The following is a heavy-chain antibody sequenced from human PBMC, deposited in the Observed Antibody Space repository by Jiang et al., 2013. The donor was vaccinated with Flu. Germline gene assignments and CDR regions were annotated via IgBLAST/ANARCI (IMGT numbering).Heavy chain of an antibody. CDR2: IWYDGSNK. CDR1: GFTFSSYG. J-gene: IGHJ6*02. Sequence: VQLLESGGGVVQPGRSLRLSCAASGFTFSSYGMHWVRQAPGKGLEWVAVIWYDGSNKYYADSVKGRFTISRDNSKNTLYLQMNSLRAEDTAVYYCATSGMGHGEWELLDYYYGMDVWGQGTTVTVSS. CDR3: ATSGMGHGEWELLDYYYGMDV. D-gene: IGHD1-26*01. V-gene: IGHV3-33*01.